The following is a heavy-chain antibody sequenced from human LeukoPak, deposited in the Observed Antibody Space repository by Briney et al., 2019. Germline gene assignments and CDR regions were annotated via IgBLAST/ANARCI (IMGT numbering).Heavy chain of an antibody. V-gene: IGHV3-7*03. CDR3: ARVDYKGYSGYAGDY. J-gene: IGHJ4*02. Sequence: GGSLRLSCVASGFTFSSRDWMTWVRQAPGKGLEWVANIKQDGSEKNYVDSVKGRFTISRDNAKNSLYLQMNSLRAEDTAVYYCARVDYKGYSGYAGDYWGQGTLVTASS. CDR2: IKQDGSEK. D-gene: IGHD5-12*01. CDR1: GFTFSSRDW.